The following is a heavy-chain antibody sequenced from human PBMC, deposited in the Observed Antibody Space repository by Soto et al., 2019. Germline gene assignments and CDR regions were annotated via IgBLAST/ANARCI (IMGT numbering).Heavy chain of an antibody. D-gene: IGHD3-10*01. V-gene: IGHV3-66*01. CDR2: IYIGGTT. Sequence: EVQLVESGGGVGQPGGSLRLSCAGSALTASKNYMSWVRQQPGKGVEWVSVIYIGGTTYYSDSVNDRFSISRDNSKSTRYLQMDNLRAGDTAVYYCARGGSGSDWDYYGIDVWGQGTTVTVSS. CDR1: ALTASKNY. J-gene: IGHJ6*02. CDR3: ARGGSGSDWDYYGIDV.